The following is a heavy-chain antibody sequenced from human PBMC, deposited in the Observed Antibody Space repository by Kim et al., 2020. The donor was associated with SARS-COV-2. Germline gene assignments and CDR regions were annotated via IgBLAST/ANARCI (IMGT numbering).Heavy chain of an antibody. D-gene: IGHD3-10*01. Sequence: DVDSLKGRFTMSRDNAKNSVYLQMNSLRTEDTATYYCAALDSVQVPGGIWGQGTVVTVSS. V-gene: IGHV3-48*03. CDR3: AALDSVQVPGGI. J-gene: IGHJ4*02.